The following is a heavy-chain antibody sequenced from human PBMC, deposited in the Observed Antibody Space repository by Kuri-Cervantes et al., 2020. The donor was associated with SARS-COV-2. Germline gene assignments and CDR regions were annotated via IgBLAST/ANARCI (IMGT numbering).Heavy chain of an antibody. CDR3: ARRVVTAKGTAFDI. CDR2: IYYSGST. J-gene: IGHJ3*02. Sequence: SETLSLTCTVSGGSISSYYWSWIRQPPGRGLEWIGYIYYSGSTNYNPSLKSRVTISVDTSKNQFSLKLSSVTAEDTAVYYCARRVVTAKGTAFDIWGQGTMVTVPS. V-gene: IGHV4-59*01. CDR1: GGSISSYY. D-gene: IGHD2-21*02.